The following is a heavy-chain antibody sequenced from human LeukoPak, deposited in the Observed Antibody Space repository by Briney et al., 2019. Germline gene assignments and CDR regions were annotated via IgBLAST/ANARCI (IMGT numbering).Heavy chain of an antibody. CDR2: VTDSGART. CDR3: AKGVGTGMAYHNGMDV. V-gene: IGHV3-23*01. CDR1: GFTFSGYA. D-gene: IGHD5-18*01. Sequence: PGGSLRLSCAGSGFTFSGYAMTWVRQVPGKGLEWVSTVTDSGARTYYADSVKGRFTISRDNSQNRLYLQMTSLRVEDTATFYCAKGVGTGMAYHNGMDVRGQGITVTVSS. J-gene: IGHJ6*02.